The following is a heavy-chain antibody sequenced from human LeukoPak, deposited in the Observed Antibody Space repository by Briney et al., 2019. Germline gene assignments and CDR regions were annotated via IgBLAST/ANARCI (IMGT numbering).Heavy chain of an antibody. V-gene: IGHV1-2*02. CDR3: ARVKYYDSSGYYRRHDAFDI. Sequence: ASVKVSCKASGYTFTGYYMHWVRQAPGQGLEWMGWINPNSGGTNYAQKFQGRVTMTRGTSISTAYMELSRLRSDDTAVYYCARVKYYDSSGYYRRHDAFDIWGQGTMVTVSS. CDR2: INPNSGGT. CDR1: GYTFTGYY. J-gene: IGHJ3*02. D-gene: IGHD3-22*01.